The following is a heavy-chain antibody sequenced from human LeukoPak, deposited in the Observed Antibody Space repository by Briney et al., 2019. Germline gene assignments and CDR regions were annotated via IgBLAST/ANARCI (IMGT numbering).Heavy chain of an antibody. J-gene: IGHJ4*02. V-gene: IGHV3-23*01. CDR1: GFTFSIYA. Sequence: GGSLRLSCAASGFTFSIYAMSWVRQTPGKGLEWVSTISGSGGSTYYADSVKGRFTISRDNSKNTLYLQMNSLRAEDTAVYYCAKDPSYLHYDYWGQGTLVTVSS. CDR3: AKDPSYLHYDY. CDR2: ISGSGGST. D-gene: IGHD2-2*01.